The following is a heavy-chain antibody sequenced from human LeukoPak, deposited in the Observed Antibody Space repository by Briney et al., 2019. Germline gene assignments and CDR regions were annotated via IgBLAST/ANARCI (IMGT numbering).Heavy chain of an antibody. CDR2: IYFSGRT. V-gene: IGHV4-59*01. D-gene: IGHD3-3*01. CDR1: GGSIRSYY. Sequence: PSETLSLTCTVPGGSIRSYYWSWIRQPPGKGLEWIGYIYFSGRTSYNPSLKSRVTISVDRSKNQFSLKLSSVAAADTAVYYCARSYDTNFDYWGQGTLVTVSS. CDR3: ARSYDTNFDY. J-gene: IGHJ4*02.